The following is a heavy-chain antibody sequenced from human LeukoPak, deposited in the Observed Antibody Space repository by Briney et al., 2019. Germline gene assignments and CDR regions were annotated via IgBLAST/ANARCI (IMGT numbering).Heavy chain of an antibody. D-gene: IGHD5-18*01. CDR1: GFTFDDYA. CDR3: AKDISGGYSSYYMDV. Sequence: LSGGSLRLSCAASGFTFDDYAMHWVRQAPGKGLEWVSLISWDGGSTYYADSVKGRFTISRDNSKNSLYLQMNSLRAEDTALYYCAKDISGGYSSYYMDVWGKGTTVTVSS. J-gene: IGHJ6*03. V-gene: IGHV3-43D*03. CDR2: ISWDGGST.